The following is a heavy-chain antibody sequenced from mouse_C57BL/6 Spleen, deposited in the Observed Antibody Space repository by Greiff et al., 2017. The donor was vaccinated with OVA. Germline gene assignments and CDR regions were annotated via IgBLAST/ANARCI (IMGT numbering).Heavy chain of an antibody. D-gene: IGHD4-1*01. CDR1: GFTFSNYW. V-gene: IGHV6-3*01. Sequence: LQQSGGGLVQPGGSMKLSCVASGFTFSNYWMNWVRQSPEKGLEWVAQIRLKSDNYATHYAESVKGRFTISRDDSKSSVYLQMNNLRAEDTGIYYCTTGPWYVDVWGTGTTVTVSS. CDR3: TTGPWYVDV. CDR2: IRLKSDNYAT. J-gene: IGHJ1*03.